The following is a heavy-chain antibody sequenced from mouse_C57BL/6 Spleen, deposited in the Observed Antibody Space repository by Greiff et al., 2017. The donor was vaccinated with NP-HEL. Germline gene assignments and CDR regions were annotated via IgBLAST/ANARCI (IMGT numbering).Heavy chain of an antibody. V-gene: IGHV5-12*01. CDR1: GFTFSDYY. J-gene: IGHJ1*03. CDR2: ISNGGGST. Sequence: EVQVVESGGGLVQPGGSLKLSCAASGFTFSDYYMYWVRQTPEKRLEWVAYISNGGGSTYYPDTVKGRFTLSRDNAKNTLYLQMSRLKSEDTAMYYCARHYGSSYRYFDVWGTGTTVTVSS. D-gene: IGHD1-1*01. CDR3: ARHYGSSYRYFDV.